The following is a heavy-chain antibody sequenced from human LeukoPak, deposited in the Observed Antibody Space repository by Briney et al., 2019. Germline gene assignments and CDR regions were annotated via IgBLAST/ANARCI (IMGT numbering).Heavy chain of an antibody. J-gene: IGHJ5*02. CDR3: ARDGSGSYYFENNWFDP. CDR1: GYTFTSYG. V-gene: IGHV1-18*01. D-gene: IGHD3-10*01. Sequence: ASVKVSCTASGYTFTSYGISWVRQAPGQGLEWMGWISAYNGNTNYAQKLQGRVTMTTDTSTGTAYMELRSLRSDDTAVYYCARDGSGSYYFENNWFDPWGQGTLVTVSS. CDR2: ISAYNGNT.